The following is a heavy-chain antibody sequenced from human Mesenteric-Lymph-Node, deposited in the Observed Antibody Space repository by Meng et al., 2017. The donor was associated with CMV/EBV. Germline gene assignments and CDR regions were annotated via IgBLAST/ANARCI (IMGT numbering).Heavy chain of an antibody. CDR3: TRFAGYYYLYGLDV. CDR2: ISVSGGGT. V-gene: IGHV3-23*01. D-gene: IGHD1-14*01. J-gene: IGHJ6*02. CDR1: GFTFSSYA. Sequence: GGSLRLSCVASGFTFSSYAMSWVRQAPGKGLEWVSAISVSGGGTYFADSVKGRFTISRNNSKNTLYLQMNNLRAEDTAVYYCTRFAGYYYLYGLDVWGQGTTVTVSS.